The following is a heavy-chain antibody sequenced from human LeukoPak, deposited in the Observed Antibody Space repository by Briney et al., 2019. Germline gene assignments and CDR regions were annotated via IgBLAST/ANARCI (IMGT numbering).Heavy chain of an antibody. Sequence: SETLSLTCAVYGGSFSGYYWSWIRQPPGKGLEWIGEINHSGSTNYNPSLKSRVTISVDTSKNQFSLKLSSVTAADTAVYYCARPVNDYSNYYWFDPWGQGTLVTVSS. CDR1: GGSFSGYY. CDR2: INHSGST. D-gene: IGHD4-11*01. J-gene: IGHJ5*02. CDR3: ARPVNDYSNYYWFDP. V-gene: IGHV4-34*01.